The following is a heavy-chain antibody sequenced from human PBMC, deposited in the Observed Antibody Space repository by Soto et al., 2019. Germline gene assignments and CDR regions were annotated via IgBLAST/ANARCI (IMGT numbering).Heavy chain of an antibody. Sequence: KPSETLSLTCTVSGDSIRDSFWSWVRQPPGKGLEWIGLMHHTGNTNYNPSLETRVTMLIDASANHFSLTLTSVTPADAAIYYCARGREDHVDHHFGHLFDSWGQGTLVTVSS. D-gene: IGHD3-10*01. J-gene: IGHJ4*02. CDR2: MHHTGNT. CDR1: GDSIRDSF. V-gene: IGHV4-59*01. CDR3: ARGREDHVDHHFGHLFDS.